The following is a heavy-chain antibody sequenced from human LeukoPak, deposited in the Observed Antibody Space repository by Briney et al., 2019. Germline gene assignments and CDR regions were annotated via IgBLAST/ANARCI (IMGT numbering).Heavy chain of an antibody. Sequence: SETLSLTCTVSGGSISSSSYYWGWIRQPPGKGLEWIGSIYYSGSTYYNPSLKSRVTISVDTSKNQFSLKLSSVTAADTAVYYCADGGAFDIWGQGTMVTVSS. J-gene: IGHJ3*02. CDR2: IYYSGST. CDR1: GGSISSSSYY. D-gene: IGHD3-10*01. CDR3: ADGGAFDI. V-gene: IGHV4-39*01.